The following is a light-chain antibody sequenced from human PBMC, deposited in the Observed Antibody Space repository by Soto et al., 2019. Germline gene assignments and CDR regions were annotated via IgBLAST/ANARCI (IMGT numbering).Light chain of an antibody. CDR1: QSVSSSY. CDR3: QQYGRSLFT. V-gene: IGKV3-20*01. CDR2: DAS. Sequence: EIVLTQSPGTLSLSPGERATLSCRASQSVSSSYLAWYQQKPGQAPRLLCYDASSWATGIPDRFSGSGSGKDFYLTISRLEREDFAVYYCQQYGRSLFTFVHGIKEDIK. J-gene: IGKJ3*01.